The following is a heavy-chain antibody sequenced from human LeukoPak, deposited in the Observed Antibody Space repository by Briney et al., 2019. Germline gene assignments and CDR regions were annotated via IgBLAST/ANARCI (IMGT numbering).Heavy chain of an antibody. D-gene: IGHD2-15*01. Sequence: PSETLSLTCCVSGGSISSTSYCWGLIRQPPGKGLEWIGSVYYSETTYYNPSLNSRVNISVDTSKNQFSLKLSSVTAADTAVYYCASQGGCSGGSCFSRIDSWGQGTLVTVSS. CDR1: GGSISSTSYC. V-gene: IGHV4-39*01. CDR3: ASQGGCSGGSCFSRIDS. CDR2: VYYSETT. J-gene: IGHJ4*02.